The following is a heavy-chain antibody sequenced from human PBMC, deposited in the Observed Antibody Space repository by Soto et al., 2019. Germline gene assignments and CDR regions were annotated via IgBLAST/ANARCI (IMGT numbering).Heavy chain of an antibody. CDR1: GFTVSSNY. J-gene: IGHJ4*02. CDR3: ARADSRPVAGSGVDY. CDR2: IYSDDST. Sequence: EVQVVESGGGLVQPGGSLRLSCAVSGFTVSSNYMSWVRQAPGKGLEWVSVIYSDDSTYYTDSVKGRFIISRDNSKNTLYLQMNSLRAEDTAVYYCARADSRPVAGSGVDYWGQGTLVTVSS. V-gene: IGHV3-66*01. D-gene: IGHD6-19*01.